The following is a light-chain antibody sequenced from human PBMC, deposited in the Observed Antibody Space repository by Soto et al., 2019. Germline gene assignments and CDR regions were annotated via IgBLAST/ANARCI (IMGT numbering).Light chain of an antibody. CDR2: GAS. Sequence: EAVLTQSPGTLSLSPGQSATLSCRASQRVSTSFIASYQQKPGQAPRLLIYGASNRATGIPDRLIGSGSGTDFTLTITRLEPEDSAVYYCQQYGGSPPGVTFGGGTKVDIK. V-gene: IGKV3-20*01. CDR3: QQYGGSPPGVT. J-gene: IGKJ4*01. CDR1: QRVSTSF.